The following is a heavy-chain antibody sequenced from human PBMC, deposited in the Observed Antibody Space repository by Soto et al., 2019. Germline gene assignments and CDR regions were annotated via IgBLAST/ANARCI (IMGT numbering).Heavy chain of an antibody. CDR1: GFTFSSYA. D-gene: IGHD1-26*01. CDR3: AKARGIVGATNNYGYYGMDV. J-gene: IGHJ6*02. Sequence: GSLRLSCAASGFTFSSYAMSWVRRAPGKGLEWVSAISGSGGSTYYADSVKGRFTISRDNSKNTLYLQMNSLRAEDTAVYYCAKARGIVGATNNYGYYGMDVWGQGTKVTVSS. CDR2: ISGSGGST. V-gene: IGHV3-23*01.